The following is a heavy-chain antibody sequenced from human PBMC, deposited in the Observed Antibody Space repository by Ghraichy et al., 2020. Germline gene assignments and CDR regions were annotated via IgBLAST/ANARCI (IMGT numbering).Heavy chain of an antibody. J-gene: IGHJ4*02. CDR2: MYPGDSDT. D-gene: IGHD5-12*01. CDR1: GYRFTSYW. CDR3: ARRDNSAYDS. Sequence: GESLNISCKGSGYRFTSYWIGWVRQMPGKGLEWMGIMYPGDSDTRYSPSFQGQVTISADKSISTAYLQWSSLKASDTAMYYCARRDNSAYDSWGQGTLVTVSS. V-gene: IGHV5-51*01.